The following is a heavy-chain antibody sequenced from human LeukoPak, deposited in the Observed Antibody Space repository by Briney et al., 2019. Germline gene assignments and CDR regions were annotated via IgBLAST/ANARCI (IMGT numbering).Heavy chain of an antibody. V-gene: IGHV3-23*01. CDR3: AKVGGDYGDYDRGY. CDR1: GFTFSSYA. CDR2: ISGSGGRI. J-gene: IGHJ4*02. D-gene: IGHD4-17*01. Sequence: GGSLRLSCAASGFTFSSYAMSWVRQAPGKGLEWVSAISGSGGRIYYGASVKGRFTISRDNSKNTLNLQMNSLRAEDTAVYYCAKVGGDYGDYDRGYWGQGTLVSVSS.